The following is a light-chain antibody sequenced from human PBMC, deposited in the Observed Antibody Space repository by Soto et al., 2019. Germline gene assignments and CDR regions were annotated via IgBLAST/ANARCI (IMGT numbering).Light chain of an antibody. CDR2: DVS. V-gene: IGLV2-14*01. CDR1: SSDVGGYNY. CDR3: SSYTSSRSVV. J-gene: IGLJ2*01. Sequence: QSVLTQPASVSGSPGQSITISCTGTSSDVGGYNYVSWYQQHPGKAPKLMIYDVSNRPSGVSNRFSGSKSGNTASLTISGLQAEDEADYYCSSYTSSRSVVFGGGTTVTVL.